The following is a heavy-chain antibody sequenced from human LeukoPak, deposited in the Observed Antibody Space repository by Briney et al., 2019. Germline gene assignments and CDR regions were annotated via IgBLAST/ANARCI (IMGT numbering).Heavy chain of an antibody. Sequence: GGSLRLSCAASGLTFSSYAMSWVRQAPGKGLEWVSAISGSGGSTYYADSVKGRFTISRDNSKNTLYLQMNSLRAEDTAVYYCAKIVGATTRAFDIWGQGTMVTVSS. V-gene: IGHV3-23*01. CDR2: ISGSGGST. CDR1: GLTFSSYA. J-gene: IGHJ3*02. CDR3: AKIVGATTRAFDI. D-gene: IGHD1-26*01.